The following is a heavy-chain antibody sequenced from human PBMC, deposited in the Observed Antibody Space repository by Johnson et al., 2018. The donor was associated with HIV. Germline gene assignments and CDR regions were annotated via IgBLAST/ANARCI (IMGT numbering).Heavy chain of an antibody. J-gene: IGHJ3*02. Sequence: QVQLVESGGGLVQPGGSLRLSCAASGFTFSSYAMHWVRQAPGKGLEWVSGINWNGGTTDYAAPVKGRFTISRDNSKNTLYLQMNSLRAEDTAVYYCASALCTWGAFDIWGQGTMVTVSS. D-gene: IGHD2-8*01. CDR2: INWNGGTT. CDR3: ASALCTWGAFDI. CDR1: GFTFSSYA. V-gene: IGHV3-64*04.